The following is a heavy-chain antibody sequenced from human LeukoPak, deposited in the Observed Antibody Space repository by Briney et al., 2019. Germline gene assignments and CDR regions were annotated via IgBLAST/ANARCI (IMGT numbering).Heavy chain of an antibody. J-gene: IGHJ3*02. D-gene: IGHD2/OR15-2a*01. Sequence: GGSLRLSCAASGFTFSSNYMSWVRQAPGKGLEWVSVIHGGGNTYYSDSVKGRFTISRDNSKNTLYLQMNSLRAEDTAVYYCARLYYYGDAFDIWGQGTMVTVSS. V-gene: IGHV3-53*01. CDR3: ARLYYYGDAFDI. CDR2: IHGGGNT. CDR1: GFTFSSNY.